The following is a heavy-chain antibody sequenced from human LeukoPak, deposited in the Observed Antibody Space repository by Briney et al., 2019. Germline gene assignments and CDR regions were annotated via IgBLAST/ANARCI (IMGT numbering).Heavy chain of an antibody. CDR3: ARGVAGPYFYNYMDV. Sequence: ASVKVSCKASGYSFTDSYIHWVRQAPGQGLEWMGRINPNSGDPNYPQKFQGRVTMTRDTSISTAYMELSRLRSDDTAVFYCARGVAGPYFYNYMDVWGKGTTVTVSS. V-gene: IGHV1-2*06. CDR2: INPNSGDP. J-gene: IGHJ6*03. D-gene: IGHD6-19*01. CDR1: GYSFTDSY.